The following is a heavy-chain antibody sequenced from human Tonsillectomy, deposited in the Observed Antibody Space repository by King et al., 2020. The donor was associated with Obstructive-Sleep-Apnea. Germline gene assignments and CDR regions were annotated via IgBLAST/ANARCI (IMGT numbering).Heavy chain of an antibody. CDR2: IYYSGGT. Sequence: MQLQESGPGLVRPSQTLSLTCTVSGGSISSGGYYWSWIRQHPGKGLEWIGYIYYSGGTHYNPSLKSRVTISVDTSKNQFSLNLSSVTAADTGVYYCARVSSLYCDGACYSGFDYWGQGTLVSVSS. CDR3: ARVSSLYCDGACYSGFDY. CDR1: GGSISSGGYY. J-gene: IGHJ4*02. V-gene: IGHV4-31*03. D-gene: IGHD2-21*02.